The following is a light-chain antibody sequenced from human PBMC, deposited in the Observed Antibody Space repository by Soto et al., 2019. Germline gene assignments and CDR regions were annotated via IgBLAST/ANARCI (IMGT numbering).Light chain of an antibody. J-gene: IGLJ3*02. Sequence: QAVLTQPASVSGSPGQSITISCTGTSSDVGGYNYVSWYQQHPGKAPKLMIYAVTDRPSGVSSRFSGSKSGNTASLTISGLQAEDEADYYCCSYAGRTTWVFGGGTKVTVL. CDR2: AVT. V-gene: IGLV2-14*01. CDR3: CSYAGRTTWV. CDR1: SSDVGGYNY.